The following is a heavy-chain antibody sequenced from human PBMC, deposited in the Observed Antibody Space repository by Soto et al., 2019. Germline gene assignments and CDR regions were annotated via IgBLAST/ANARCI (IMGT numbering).Heavy chain of an antibody. CDR3: TRDLEWLRLGWFDP. D-gene: IGHD5-12*01. J-gene: IGHJ5*02. Sequence: LRLSCTASVFTFGDYAMSWVRQAPGKGLEWVGFIRSKAYGGTTEYAASVKGRFTISRDDSKSIAYLQMNSLKTEDTAVYYCTRDLEWLRLGWFDPWGQGTLVTVSS. CDR1: VFTFGDYA. V-gene: IGHV3-49*04. CDR2: IRSKAYGGTT.